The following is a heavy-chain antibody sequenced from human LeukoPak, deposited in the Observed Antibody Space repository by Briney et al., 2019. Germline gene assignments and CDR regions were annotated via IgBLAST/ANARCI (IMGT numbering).Heavy chain of an antibody. Sequence: ASVKVSCKASGYTFTTYDMTWVRQATGQGLEWMGWMNPGSGDTAYAQKFQGRLTMTRDTSISTAYMELSSLASEDTAIYYCTRGLGDYNTDWFPVSGYWGQGTLVTVSS. D-gene: IGHD3-9*01. CDR3: TRGLGDYNTDWFPVSGY. V-gene: IGHV1-8*02. CDR2: MNPGSGDT. J-gene: IGHJ4*02. CDR1: GYTFTTYD.